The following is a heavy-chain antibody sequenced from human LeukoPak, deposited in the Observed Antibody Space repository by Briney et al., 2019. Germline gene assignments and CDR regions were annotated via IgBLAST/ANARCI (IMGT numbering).Heavy chain of an antibody. CDR1: GGSFSGYY. Sequence: SETLSLTCAVYGGSFSGYYWSWIRQPPGKGLEWIGEVNHSGSTNYNPSLKGRVSISVDTSKNQFSLRLNSVTAADTAVYYCARGRRDDFWSGYSLYYFDYWGQGTLVTVSS. CDR2: VNHSGST. CDR3: ARGRRDDFWSGYSLYYFDY. D-gene: IGHD3-3*01. V-gene: IGHV4-34*01. J-gene: IGHJ4*02.